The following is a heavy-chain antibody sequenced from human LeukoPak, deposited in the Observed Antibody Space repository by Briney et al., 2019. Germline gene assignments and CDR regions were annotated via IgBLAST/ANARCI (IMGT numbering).Heavy chain of an antibody. Sequence: PGGSLRLSCAASGFSFSTYWIHWFRQAPGKGLVWVSRINSDGSRTTYADSVKGRFTISRDNSKNTLYLQMNSLRAEDTAVYYCAKDPREFGVVTDYWGQGTLVTVSS. CDR3: AKDPREFGVVTDY. V-gene: IGHV3-74*01. CDR1: GFSFSTYW. J-gene: IGHJ4*02. CDR2: INSDGSRT. D-gene: IGHD3-3*01.